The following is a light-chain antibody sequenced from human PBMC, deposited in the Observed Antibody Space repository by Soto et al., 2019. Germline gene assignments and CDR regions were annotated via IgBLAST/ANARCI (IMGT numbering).Light chain of an antibody. Sequence: EILMTQSPVTLSVSPGERAALSCRASQSVSSNLAWYQQKPGQAPRLLIYGASTRATGIPARFSGSGSGTEFTLTISSLQSEDFAVYYCQQYQKWPPGTFGQGTKVDIK. CDR3: QQYQKWPPGT. V-gene: IGKV3-15*01. CDR2: GAS. J-gene: IGKJ1*01. CDR1: QSVSSN.